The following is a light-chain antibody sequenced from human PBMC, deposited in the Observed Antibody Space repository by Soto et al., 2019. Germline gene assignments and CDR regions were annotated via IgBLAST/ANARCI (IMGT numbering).Light chain of an antibody. CDR1: QTVSSAR. Sequence: EIVFTQSPFTLSLSPVEIATLSCRASQTVSSARLAWFQQKPGQAPRLLIYGASNRATGIPDRFSGSGSGTDFTLTISRLEPEDFAVYYCQQYGSSPRTFGQGTKVDIK. J-gene: IGKJ1*01. CDR3: QQYGSSPRT. CDR2: GAS. V-gene: IGKV3-20*01.